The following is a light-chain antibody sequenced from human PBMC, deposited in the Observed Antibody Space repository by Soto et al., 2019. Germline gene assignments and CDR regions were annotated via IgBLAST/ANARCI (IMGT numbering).Light chain of an antibody. V-gene: IGLV2-23*02. CDR2: EVS. CDR3: CSYAGGKEI. Sequence: QSVLTQPASVSGSPGQSITISCTGTSSDIGSYNLVSCYRQHPGKAPNLMIYEVSKRPSGVSNRFSGSKSGNTASLTISGLQAEDEADYYCCSYAGGKEIFGGGTKVTVL. J-gene: IGLJ2*01. CDR1: SSDIGSYNL.